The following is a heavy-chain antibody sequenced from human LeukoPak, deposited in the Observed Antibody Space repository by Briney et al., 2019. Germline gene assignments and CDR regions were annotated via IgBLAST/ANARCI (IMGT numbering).Heavy chain of an antibody. V-gene: IGHV1-18*01. D-gene: IGHD3-10*01. CDR2: ISTYNGNT. J-gene: IGHJ5*02. CDR1: GYSFSSYG. Sequence: GASVKVSCKGSGYSFSSYGISWVRQAPGEGLEWMAWISTYNGNTKHAQKFQGRVTMTTDTSTSTAYMELRSLRSDDTAMYYCARNYGSGSYYRINWFDPWGQGTLVTVSS. CDR3: ARNYGSGSYYRINWFDP.